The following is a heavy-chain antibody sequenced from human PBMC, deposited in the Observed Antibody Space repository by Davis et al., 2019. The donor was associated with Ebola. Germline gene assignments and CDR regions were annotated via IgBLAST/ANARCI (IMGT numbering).Heavy chain of an antibody. CDR2: ISYDGSNK. D-gene: IGHD2-15*01. CDR3: ARDHGYCSGGSCYSSYFDY. Sequence: GESLKISCAVSGFTFSAMHWVRQAPGKGLEWVAGISYDGSNKYYADSVKGRFTISRDNSKSTLYLQMNSLRAEDTAVYYCARDHGYCSGGSCYSSYFDYWGQGTLVTVSS. J-gene: IGHJ4*02. CDR1: GFTFSA. V-gene: IGHV3-30*03.